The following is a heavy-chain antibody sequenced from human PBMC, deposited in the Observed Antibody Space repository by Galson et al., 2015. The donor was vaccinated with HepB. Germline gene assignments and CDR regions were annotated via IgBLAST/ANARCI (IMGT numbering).Heavy chain of an antibody. V-gene: IGHV3-7*03. Sequence: SLRLSCAASGFTFTTYWMTRVRQAPGKGLEWVANINEDGSEQYYVDSVKGRFTISRDNAKNSQFLQMNSLRAKDTAVYYCAREKLAYYGSGKGPLDFWGRGSRVTVSP. J-gene: IGHJ4*02. D-gene: IGHD3-10*01. CDR1: GFTFTTYW. CDR3: AREKLAYYGSGKGPLDF. CDR2: INEDGSEQ.